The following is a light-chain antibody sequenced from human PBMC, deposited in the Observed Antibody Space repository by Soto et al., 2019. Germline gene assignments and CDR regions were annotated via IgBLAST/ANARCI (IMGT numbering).Light chain of an antibody. CDR1: SSDVGSYNL. J-gene: IGLJ3*02. V-gene: IGLV2-23*01. Sequence: QSALTQPASVSGSPGQWITISCTGSSSDVGSYNLVSWHQQYPGKAPKLMIYEGSKRPSGVSNRFSGSKSGNTASLTISGLQAEXEADDYCCSYAGRSTLVFGGGTKLTV. CDR3: CSYAGRSTLV. CDR2: EGS.